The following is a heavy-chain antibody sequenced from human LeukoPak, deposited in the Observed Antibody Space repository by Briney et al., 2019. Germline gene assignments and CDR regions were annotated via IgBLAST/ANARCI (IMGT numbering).Heavy chain of an antibody. J-gene: IGHJ3*02. D-gene: IGHD3-22*01. CDR3: ARGSYYDSSGYFQRYAFDI. CDR2: IIPIFGTA. CDR1: GGTFSSYA. V-gene: IGHV1-69*05. Sequence: SVKVSCKASGGTFSSYAISWVRQAPGQGLEWMGGIIPIFGTANYAQKFQGRVTITRNTSISTAYMELSSLRSEDTAVYYCARGSYYDSSGYFQRYAFDIWGQGTMVTVSS.